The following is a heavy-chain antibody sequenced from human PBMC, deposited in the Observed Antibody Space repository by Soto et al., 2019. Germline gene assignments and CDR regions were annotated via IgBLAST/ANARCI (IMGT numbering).Heavy chain of an antibody. CDR3: TTDLTPSNYGGY. CDR2: ITSKTDGGTT. D-gene: IGHD4-4*01. CDR1: GFTFSNAW. Sequence: EVQLVESGGGLVKPGGSLRLSCAASGFTFSNAWMSWVRQAPGKGLEWVGRITSKTDGGTTDYAAPVKGRFTISRDDSKNTLYLQMNSLKTEDTAVYYCTTDLTPSNYGGYWGQGTLVTVSS. V-gene: IGHV3-15*01. J-gene: IGHJ4*02.